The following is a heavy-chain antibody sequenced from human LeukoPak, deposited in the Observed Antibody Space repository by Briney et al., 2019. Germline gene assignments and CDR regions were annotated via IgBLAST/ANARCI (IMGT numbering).Heavy chain of an antibody. CDR3: ARDLRGFGDYFGY. CDR1: GYPFTGYY. J-gene: IGHJ4*02. V-gene: IGHV1-2*06. CDR2: LKPDSGGT. D-gene: IGHD3-10*01. Sequence: ASVKVSCKPSGYPFTGYYIHWVRQAPGQGLEWMGRLKPDSGGTNYGQKFQGRVTMTRDTSINTAYMEMSGLTSDDTAVYYCARDLRGFGDYFGYWGQGTLVAVSS.